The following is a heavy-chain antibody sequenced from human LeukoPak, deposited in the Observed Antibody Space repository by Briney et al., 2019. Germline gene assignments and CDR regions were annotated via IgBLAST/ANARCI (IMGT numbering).Heavy chain of an antibody. Sequence: SGTLSLTCGVSGGSISSSYWWSWVRQPPGKGLEWIGEIYHSGSTNYNPSLKSRVTISMDKSKNQFSLNLSSVTAADTAVYYCARESLTWLQSRTSWFDPWGQGTLVTVSS. D-gene: IGHD5-24*01. CDR2: IYHSGST. CDR3: ARESLTWLQSRTSWFDP. J-gene: IGHJ5*02. CDR1: GGSISSSYW. V-gene: IGHV4-4*02.